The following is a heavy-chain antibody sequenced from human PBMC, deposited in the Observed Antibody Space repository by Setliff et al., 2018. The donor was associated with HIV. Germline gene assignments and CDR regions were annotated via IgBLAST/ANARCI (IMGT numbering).Heavy chain of an antibody. CDR2: INSSSNYI. V-gene: IGHV3-21*01. CDR3: ATQTGFYNSHWYDY. CDR1: GFTFSSYN. Sequence: GGSLRLSCAASGFTFSSYNMNWVRQAPGKGLEWVSSINSSSNYIYYADSVKGRFTISRDNAKNSLSLQMISLRAEDTGVYYCATQTGFYNSHWYDYWGQGTMVTVSS. D-gene: IGHD6-13*01. J-gene: IGHJ4*02.